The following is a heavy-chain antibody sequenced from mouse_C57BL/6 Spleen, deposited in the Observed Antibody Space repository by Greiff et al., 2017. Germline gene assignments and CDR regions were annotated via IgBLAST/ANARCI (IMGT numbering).Heavy chain of an antibody. D-gene: IGHD2-3*01. V-gene: IGHV1-82*01. Sequence: VQLQQSGPELVKPGASVKISCKASGYAFSSSWMNWVKQRPGKGLEWIGRIYPGDGDTNYNGKFKGKATLTADKSSSTAYMQSSSLTSEDSAVYVCARSGDGSDGDYAMDYWGQGTSVTVSS. CDR2: IYPGDGDT. CDR3: ARSGDGSDGDYAMDY. CDR1: GYAFSSSW. J-gene: IGHJ4*01.